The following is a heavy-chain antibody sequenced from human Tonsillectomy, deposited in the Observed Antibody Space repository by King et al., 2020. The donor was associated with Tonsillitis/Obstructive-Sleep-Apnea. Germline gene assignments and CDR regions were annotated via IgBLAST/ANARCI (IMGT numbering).Heavy chain of an antibody. Sequence: VQLVESGGGLVQPGGSLRLSCAASGFNFGSHWMHWVHQEPGKGLVWVSRIRGDGVETNYADSVKGRFTISRDNARNTLYVQMNSLTDEDTAVYYCAKGGTYYSVPLHFWGQGTLVTVSP. CDR2: IRGDGVET. D-gene: IGHD3-10*01. J-gene: IGHJ4*02. CDR3: AKGGTYYSVPLHF. CDR1: GFNFGSHW. V-gene: IGHV3-74*01.